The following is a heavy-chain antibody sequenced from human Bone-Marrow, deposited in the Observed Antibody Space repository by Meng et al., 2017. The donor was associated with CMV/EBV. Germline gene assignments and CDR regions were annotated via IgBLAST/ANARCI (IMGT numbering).Heavy chain of an antibody. Sequence: ASVKVSCKASGFTFSDYYIHWVRQAPGQGLEWMGWINPQSGGTNYAPNFQGWITMSRDTSISTAYMELSSLRSEDTAVYYCARDNYYGSGRDPGGFDYWGQGTLVTVSS. CDR3: ARDNYYGSGRDPGGFDY. CDR2: INPQSGGT. D-gene: IGHD3-10*01. J-gene: IGHJ4*02. V-gene: IGHV1-2*04. CDR1: GFTFSDYY.